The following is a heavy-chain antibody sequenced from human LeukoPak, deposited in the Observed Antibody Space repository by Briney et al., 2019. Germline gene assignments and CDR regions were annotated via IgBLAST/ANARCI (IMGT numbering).Heavy chain of an antibody. CDR1: GYTFTTYD. Sequence: ASVKDSCKASGYTFTTYDINWVRQATGQGLEWMGWMNPNRGNTGYEQKFQGRVTMTGNTSISTAYMELSSLRSEDTAVYYCARGYYDTNGYYYRLDSWGQGTLVTVSS. J-gene: IGHJ4*02. D-gene: IGHD3-22*01. CDR2: MNPNRGNT. V-gene: IGHV1-8*01. CDR3: ARGYYDTNGYYYRLDS.